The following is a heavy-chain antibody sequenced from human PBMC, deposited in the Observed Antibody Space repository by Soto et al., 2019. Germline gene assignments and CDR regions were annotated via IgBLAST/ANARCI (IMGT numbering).Heavy chain of an antibody. Sequence: QVQLVQSGAEVKKPGASVKVSCQASGYTFTSYTINWVRQAPGQGLEWMGWISTYKGNTNYAQKFQGKLTMTTDTSTSTAYMELTSLRSDDTAIYYCARGSSAYSLDYWGLGTLVTVSS. CDR3: ARGSSAYSLDY. D-gene: IGHD2-15*01. J-gene: IGHJ4*02. V-gene: IGHV1-18*01. CDR1: GYTFTSYT. CDR2: ISTYKGNT.